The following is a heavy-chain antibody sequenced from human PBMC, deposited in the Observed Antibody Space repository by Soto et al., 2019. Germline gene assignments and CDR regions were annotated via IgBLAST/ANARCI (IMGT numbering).Heavy chain of an antibody. CDR3: ARGRITIFGVVPDAFDI. J-gene: IGHJ3*02. D-gene: IGHD3-3*01. Sequence: PSETLSLTCTVSGGSISSGGYYWSWIRQHPGKGLEWLGYIYYSGSTYYNPSLKSRVTISVDTSKNQFSLKLSSVTAADTAVYCCARGRITIFGVVPDAFDIWGQGTMVTVSS. V-gene: IGHV4-31*03. CDR2: IYYSGST. CDR1: GGSISSGGYY.